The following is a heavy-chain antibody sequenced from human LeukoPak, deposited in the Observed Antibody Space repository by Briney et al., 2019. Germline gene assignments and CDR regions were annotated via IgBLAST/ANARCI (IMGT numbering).Heavy chain of an antibody. CDR1: GGSISYYY. D-gene: IGHD4-17*01. CDR3: AREDPQTTVPEGMDV. CDR2: IYYSGTT. Sequence: SETLSLTCTVSGGSISYYYWNWIRQSPGKGLEWIGYIYYSGTTNYNPSLKSRVAISVDTSKNQFSLQLRSVTAADTAVYYCAREDPQTTVPEGMDVWGQGTTVTVSS. V-gene: IGHV4-59*01. J-gene: IGHJ6*02.